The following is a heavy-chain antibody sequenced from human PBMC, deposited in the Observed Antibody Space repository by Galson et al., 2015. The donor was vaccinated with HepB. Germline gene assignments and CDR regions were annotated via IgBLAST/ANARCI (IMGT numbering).Heavy chain of an antibody. D-gene: IGHD5-18*01. CDR3: AKGYGLFDS. J-gene: IGHJ5*01. Sequence: SLRLSCAASGFVFDTHAMSWVRQAPGRGLEWISGISGNGDSTFYADSVEGRFTVSRDNSNNMLYLQMNSLRAEDAGLYFCAKGYGLFDSWGQGILVTVSS. CDR1: GFVFDTHA. CDR2: ISGNGDST. V-gene: IGHV3-23*01.